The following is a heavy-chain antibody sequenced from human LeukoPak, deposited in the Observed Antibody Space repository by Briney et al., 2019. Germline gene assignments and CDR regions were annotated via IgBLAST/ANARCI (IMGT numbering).Heavy chain of an antibody. V-gene: IGHV4-30-2*01. Sequence: SETLSLTCAVSGGSISSGGYSWSWIRQPPGKGLEWIGYIYHSGSTYYNPSLKSRVTISVDTSKNQFSLKLSSVTAADTAVYYCARGYCSSTSCLGDYWGQGTLVTVSS. CDR1: GGSISSGGYS. CDR2: IYHSGST. D-gene: IGHD2-2*01. J-gene: IGHJ4*02. CDR3: ARGYCSSTSCLGDY.